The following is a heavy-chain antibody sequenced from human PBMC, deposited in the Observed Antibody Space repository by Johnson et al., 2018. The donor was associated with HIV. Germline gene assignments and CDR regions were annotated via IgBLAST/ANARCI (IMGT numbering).Heavy chain of an antibody. D-gene: IGHD3-10*01. CDR1: GFTFSNYP. CDR3: ARGAMVRGVIPGDAFDI. Sequence: QVQLVESGGGVVQPGRSLRLSCAASGFTFSNYPMNWVRQAPVKGLEWVAVISFDVNNKYYADSVKGRFTILRDNSKNTLYLQMNSLRVEDTAVYYCARGAMVRGVIPGDAFDIWGQGTMVTVSS. CDR2: ISFDVNNK. V-gene: IGHV3-30-3*01. J-gene: IGHJ3*02.